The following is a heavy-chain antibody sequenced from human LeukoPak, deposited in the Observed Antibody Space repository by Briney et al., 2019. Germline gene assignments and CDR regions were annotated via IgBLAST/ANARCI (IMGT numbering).Heavy chain of an antibody. J-gene: IGHJ4*02. Sequence: PGGSLRLSCAASGFKFRSYWMSWVRQAPGKGLEWVANINQGGSVKYYVDSVKGRFTISRDDAKNSLYVQMNSLRDEDTAVYYCASVGYSGWNLEYWGQGTLVTVSS. CDR2: INQGGSVK. V-gene: IGHV3-7*01. CDR1: GFKFRSYW. CDR3: ASVGYSGWNLEY. D-gene: IGHD5-12*01.